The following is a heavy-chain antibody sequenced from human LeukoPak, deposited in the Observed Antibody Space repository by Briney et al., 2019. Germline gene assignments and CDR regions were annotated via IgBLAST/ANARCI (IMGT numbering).Heavy chain of an antibody. D-gene: IGHD5-18*01. V-gene: IGHV4-4*07. CDR1: GGSISSCY. Sequence: SETLPLTCTVSGGSISSCYWSWIRQPAGKGLEWIGRIYPSGSTSYNPSLESRVTMSVDTSKNQFSLKLSSVTAADTAVYYCARITYSYNPRGAFDIWGQGTMVTVSS. J-gene: IGHJ3*02. CDR3: ARITYSYNPRGAFDI. CDR2: IYPSGST.